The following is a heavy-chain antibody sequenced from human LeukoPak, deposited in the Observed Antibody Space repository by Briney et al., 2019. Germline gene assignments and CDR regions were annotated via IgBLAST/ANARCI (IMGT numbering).Heavy chain of an antibody. CDR2: ISGSGGST. V-gene: IGHV3-23*01. J-gene: IGHJ6*02. CDR1: GFVFSSAW. Sequence: QPGGSLRLSCAASGFVFSSAWLNWVRQAPGKGLEWVSAISGSGGSTYYADSVKGRFTISRDNSKNTLYLQMNSLRAEDTAVYYCASHRSYQLRQAYYYYGMDVWGQGTTVTVSS. CDR3: ASHRSYQLRQAYYYYGMDV. D-gene: IGHD2-2*01.